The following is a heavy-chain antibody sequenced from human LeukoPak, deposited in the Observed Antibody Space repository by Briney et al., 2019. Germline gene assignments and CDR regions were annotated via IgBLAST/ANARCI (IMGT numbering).Heavy chain of an antibody. V-gene: IGHV3-21*01. CDR1: GFTFNTYT. CDR3: AAVIDY. CDR2: ITASSTAI. J-gene: IGHJ4*02. Sequence: GGSLRLSCAASGFTFNTYTMNWVRQAPGKGLEWVSSITASSTAIYSADSVKGRFTISRDNAKNSLYLQMNSLRAEDTAVYYCAAVIDYWGQGTLVTVSS.